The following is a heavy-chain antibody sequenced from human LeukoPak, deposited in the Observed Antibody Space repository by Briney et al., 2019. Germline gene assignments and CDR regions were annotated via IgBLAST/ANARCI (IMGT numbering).Heavy chain of an antibody. CDR1: GFTFSSYE. J-gene: IGHJ6*03. V-gene: IGHV3-48*03. CDR3: ARGKKYDFWSGYSYYYYYMDV. Sequence: PGXSLRLSCTASGFTFSSYEMNWVRQAPGKGLEWVSYISSSGSTIYYADSVKGRFTISRDKAKNSLYLQMNSLRAEDTAVYYCARGKKYDFWSGYSYYYYYMDVWGKGTTVTVSS. D-gene: IGHD3-3*01. CDR2: ISSSGSTI.